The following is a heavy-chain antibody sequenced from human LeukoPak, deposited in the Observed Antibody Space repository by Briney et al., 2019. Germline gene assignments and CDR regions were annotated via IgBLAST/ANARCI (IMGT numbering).Heavy chain of an antibody. Sequence: GGSLRLSCAASGFSFSDYYKCWIRQGQGKGLEWVSYISSSGSTIYYADSVKGRFTISRDNAKNSLYLQMNSLRAEDTAVYYCARSLRKHIVVVIAIPDPYFDYWGQGTLVTVSS. CDR2: ISSSGSTI. V-gene: IGHV3-11*01. CDR1: GFSFSDYY. J-gene: IGHJ4*02. D-gene: IGHD2-21*01. CDR3: ARSLRKHIVVVIAIPDPYFDY.